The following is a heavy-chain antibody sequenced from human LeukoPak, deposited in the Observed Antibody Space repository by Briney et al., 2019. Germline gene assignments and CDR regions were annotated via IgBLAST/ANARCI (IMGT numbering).Heavy chain of an antibody. CDR1: GFTFSSYW. V-gene: IGHV3-7*01. CDR3: ARDHPLWFGESKGRIYYYYGMDV. J-gene: IGHJ6*02. D-gene: IGHD3-10*01. Sequence: GGSLRLSCAASGFTFSSYWMSWVRQAPGKGLEWVANIKQDGSEKYYVDSVKGRFTISRDSAKNSLYLQMNSLRAEDTAVYYCARDHPLWFGESKGRIYYYYGMDVWGQGTTVTVSS. CDR2: IKQDGSEK.